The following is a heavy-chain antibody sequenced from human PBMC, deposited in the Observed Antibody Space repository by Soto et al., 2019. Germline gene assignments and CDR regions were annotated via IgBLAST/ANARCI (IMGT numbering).Heavy chain of an antibody. CDR3: ARTYSSSSGGGIYYYYGMDV. CDR1: GGTFSSYA. V-gene: IGHV1-69*13. J-gene: IGHJ6*02. Sequence: SVKVSCKASGGTFSSYAISWVRQAPGQGLEWMGGIIPIFGTANYAQKFQGRVTITADESTSTAYMELSSLRSEDTAVYYCARTYSSSSGGGIYYYYGMDVWGQGTTVTVSS. CDR2: IIPIFGTA. D-gene: IGHD6-6*01.